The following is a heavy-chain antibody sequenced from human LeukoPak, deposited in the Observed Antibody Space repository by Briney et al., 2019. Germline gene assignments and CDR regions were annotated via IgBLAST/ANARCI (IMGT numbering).Heavy chain of an antibody. D-gene: IGHD3-3*01. CDR3: ARARVPKYDFWVPGHQRKHYYYGMDV. Sequence: SVKVSCKASGGTFSSYAISWVRQAPGQGLEWMGGIIPIFGTANYAQKFQGRVTITADESTSTAYMELSSQRSEDTAVYYCARARVPKYDFWVPGHQRKHYYYGMDVWGQGTTVTVSS. V-gene: IGHV1-69*13. CDR2: IIPIFGTA. J-gene: IGHJ6*02. CDR1: GGTFSSYA.